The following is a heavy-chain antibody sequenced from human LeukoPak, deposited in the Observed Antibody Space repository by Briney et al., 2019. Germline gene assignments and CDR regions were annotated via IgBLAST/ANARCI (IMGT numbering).Heavy chain of an antibody. CDR1: GYTFTSYD. CDR2: MNPNSGNT. CDR3: AREEKGIGSFDY. Sequence: VASVNVSCKAYGYTFTSYDINWVRQATGQGLEWMGWMNPNSGNTGYAQKFQGRVTMTRNTSISTAYTELSSLRSEDTAVYYCAREEKGIGSFDYWGQGTLVTVSS. J-gene: IGHJ4*02. D-gene: IGHD6-19*01. V-gene: IGHV1-8*01.